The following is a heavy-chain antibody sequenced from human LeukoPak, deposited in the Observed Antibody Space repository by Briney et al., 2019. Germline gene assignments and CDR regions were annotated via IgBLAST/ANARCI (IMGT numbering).Heavy chain of an antibody. D-gene: IGHD3-22*01. J-gene: IGHJ4*02. Sequence: GGSPRLSCSTSGFTFNSYAMGWVRQAPGKGLEWVSSIDYSGGAAYSADSVKGRFTISRDNSKNTLYLQMNSLRAEDTAVYYCAKVDYDSSPDYWGQGTLVTVSS. CDR3: AKVDYDSSPDY. CDR1: GFTFNSYA. CDR2: IDYSGGAA. V-gene: IGHV3-23*01.